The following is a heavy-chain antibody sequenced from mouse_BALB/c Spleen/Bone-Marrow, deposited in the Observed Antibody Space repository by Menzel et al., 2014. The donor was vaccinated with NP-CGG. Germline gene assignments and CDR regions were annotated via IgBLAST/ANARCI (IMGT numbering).Heavy chain of an antibody. CDR1: GFNIKDTY. V-gene: IGHV14-3*02. J-gene: IGHJ4*01. CDR3: ARWEYYAMDH. Sequence: EVQLQQSGAELVKPGVSVKLSCTASGFNIKDTYMHWVKQRPEQGLEWIGRIDPANGNTKYDPKFQGKATITADTSSNAAYLQLSSLASEDTAVYYCARWEYYAMDHWGQGTSVTVSS. D-gene: IGHD4-1*01. CDR2: IDPANGNT.